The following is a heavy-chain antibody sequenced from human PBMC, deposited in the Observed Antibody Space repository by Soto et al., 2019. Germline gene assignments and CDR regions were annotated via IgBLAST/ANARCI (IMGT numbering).Heavy chain of an antibody. CDR3: SRGGGGGLFDL. D-gene: IGHD2-21*01. CDR1: GFTFSDYY. CDR2: ISAKGTYR. Sequence: QVQLVESGGGLVKPGGSLRLSCATSGFTFSDYYMSWIRQAPGKGLEFVSYISAKGTYRTYADSVKGRFTISRDNAKNSLYLQVNSLRAEDTAVYYCSRGGGGGLFDLWGQGTFVTVSS. V-gene: IGHV3-11*06. J-gene: IGHJ5*02.